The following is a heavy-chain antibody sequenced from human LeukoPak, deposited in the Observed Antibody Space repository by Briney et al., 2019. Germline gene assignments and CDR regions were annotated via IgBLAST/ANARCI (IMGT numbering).Heavy chain of an antibody. Sequence: GGSLRLSCAASGFTFNSYAMNWVRQAPGKGLEWVSTISSSGNNTYYTDSVKGRFTISRDNSKNTLYLQMNSLRAEDTAVYYCAKDWYYDILTGYSPYYYYYYMDVWGKGTTVTISS. V-gene: IGHV3-23*01. J-gene: IGHJ6*03. CDR3: AKDWYYDILTGYSPYYYYYYMDV. D-gene: IGHD3-9*01. CDR1: GFTFNSYA. CDR2: ISSSGNNT.